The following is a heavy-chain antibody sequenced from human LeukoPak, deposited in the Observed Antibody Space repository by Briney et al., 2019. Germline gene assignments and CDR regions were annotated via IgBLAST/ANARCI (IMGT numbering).Heavy chain of an antibody. J-gene: IGHJ4*02. CDR3: AKDSFPDNSCYSPDY. CDR2: ISYDGSNK. Sequence: GGSLRLSCAASGFTFSSYAMHWVRQAPGKGLEWVAVISYDGSNKYYADSVKGRFTISRDNSKNTLYLQMNSLRAEDTAVYYCAKDSFPDNSCYSPDYWGQGTLVTVSS. V-gene: IGHV3-30*04. CDR1: GFTFSSYA. D-gene: IGHD2-15*01.